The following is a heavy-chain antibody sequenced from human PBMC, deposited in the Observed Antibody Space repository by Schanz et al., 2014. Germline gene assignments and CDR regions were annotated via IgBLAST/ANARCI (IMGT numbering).Heavy chain of an antibody. Sequence: QVQLVQSGGEVKKPGASVKVSCKASGYIFGSHGMTWVRQAPGQGPELMGWINAHTGNTQYAQKFQGRVNMTRDTVTTTVHLELTRLRTDDTAIYYCARVHIATYHYNSPGAFDIGGQGTRVTVSP. CDR1: GYIFGSHG. V-gene: IGHV1-18*01. J-gene: IGHJ3*02. CDR3: ARVHIATYHYNSPGAFDI. D-gene: IGHD3-10*01. CDR2: INAHTGNT.